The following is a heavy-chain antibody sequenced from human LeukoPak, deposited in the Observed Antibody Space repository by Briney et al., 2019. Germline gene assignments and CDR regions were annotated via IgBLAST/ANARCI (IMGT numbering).Heavy chain of an antibody. Sequence: GSSVKVSCKASGGTFSSYAISWVRQAPGQGLEWMGWVNPKNGDTYYAQKLQGRVTMTTDTSTSTAYMELGSLTSDDTAVYYCVRDGVSGWLVHWGQGTLVTVSS. CDR1: GGTFSSYA. CDR2: VNPKNGDT. D-gene: IGHD6-19*01. J-gene: IGHJ4*02. V-gene: IGHV1-18*01. CDR3: VRDGVSGWLVH.